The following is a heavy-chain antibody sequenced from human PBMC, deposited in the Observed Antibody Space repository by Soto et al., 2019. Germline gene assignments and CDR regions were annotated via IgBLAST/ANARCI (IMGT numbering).Heavy chain of an antibody. CDR3: AKDKFSSGWYSYHFYAMDV. Sequence: QVQLVQSGPEVNKPGASVRVSCKASGYTFSDYGINWVRQAPGQGLEWMGWISGDNGHTKYAPKVQGRVTMTTDTSTSTAYMELRSLTADDTAIFFCAKDKFSSGWYSYHFYAMDVWGQGTTVTVSS. J-gene: IGHJ6*02. CDR1: GYTFSDYG. D-gene: IGHD6-13*01. CDR2: ISGDNGHT. V-gene: IGHV1-18*01.